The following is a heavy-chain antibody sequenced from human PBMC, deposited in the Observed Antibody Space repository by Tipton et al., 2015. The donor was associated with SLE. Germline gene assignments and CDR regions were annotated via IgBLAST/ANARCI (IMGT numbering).Heavy chain of an antibody. CDR3: ARLSGYEGID. D-gene: IGHD5-12*01. V-gene: IGHV4-39*02. CDR2: IYYTGST. J-gene: IGHJ4*02. Sequence: GLVKPSETLSLTCTVSGDSISSDTYYWGWIRQPPGKGLEWIGNIYYTGSTYFNPSLKSRVTISVDSSKNHFSLRLSSVTATDTAIYYCARLSGYEGIDWGQGTLVTVSS. CDR1: GDSISSDTYY.